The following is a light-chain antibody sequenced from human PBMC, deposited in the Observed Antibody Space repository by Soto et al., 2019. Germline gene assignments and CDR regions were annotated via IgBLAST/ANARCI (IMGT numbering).Light chain of an antibody. V-gene: IGKV3-15*01. J-gene: IGKJ1*01. CDR2: GAS. CDR3: QHYNNWPPWT. Sequence: IVSTQSRATLSPCPLARATLSCRPSQSVSTNLAWYQQKPGQAPRLLIYGASTRATGIPARFWGSGSGTEFTLTISSLQSEDFAVYYCQHYNNWPPWTFGQGTKVDIK. CDR1: QSVSTN.